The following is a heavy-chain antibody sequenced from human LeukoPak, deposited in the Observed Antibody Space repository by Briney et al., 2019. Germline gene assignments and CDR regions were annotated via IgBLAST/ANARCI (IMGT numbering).Heavy chain of an antibody. CDR3: AKTRRWEPRTRYFDY. J-gene: IGHJ4*02. D-gene: IGHD1-26*01. CDR1: GFTFSSYG. Sequence: GRSLRLSCAASGFTFSSYGMHWVRQAPGKGLEWVAVISYDGSNKYYADSVKGRFTISRDNSKNTLYLQMNSLRAEDTAVYYCAKTRRWEPRTRYFDYWGQGTLVTVSS. CDR2: ISYDGSNK. V-gene: IGHV3-30*18.